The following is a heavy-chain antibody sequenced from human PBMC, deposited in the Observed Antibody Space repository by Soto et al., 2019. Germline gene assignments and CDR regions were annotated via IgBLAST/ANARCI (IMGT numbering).Heavy chain of an antibody. CDR1: GFPFRSYS. D-gene: IGHD5-12*01. V-gene: IGHV3-48*01. J-gene: IGHJ4*02. CDR3: ARAFMWIHY. Sequence: PGGSLSLSCAVSGFPFRSYSMCWVRQSPGKGLEWISYISSGGDTKYYADSVTGRFTISRDNAKNSLFLQMSSLRAEDTAVYYCARAFMWIHYWGQGTLVTSPQ. CDR2: ISSGGDTK.